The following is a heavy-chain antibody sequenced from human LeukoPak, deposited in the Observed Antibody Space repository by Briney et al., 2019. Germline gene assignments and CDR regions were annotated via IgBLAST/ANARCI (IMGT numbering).Heavy chain of an antibody. CDR1: GGSISSGDYY. J-gene: IGHJ4*02. V-gene: IGHV4-30-4*01. CDR3: ARVGRYGSGSDFDY. Sequence: PSQTLSLTCTDSGGSISSGDYYWSWIRQPPGKGLEWIGYIYYSGSTYYNPSLKSRVTISVDTSKNQFSLKLSSVTAADTAVYYCARVGRYGSGSDFDYWGQGTLVTVSS. D-gene: IGHD3-10*01. CDR2: IYYSGST.